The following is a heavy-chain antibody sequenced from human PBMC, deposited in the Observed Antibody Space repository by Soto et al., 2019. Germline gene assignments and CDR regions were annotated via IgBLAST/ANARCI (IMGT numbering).Heavy chain of an antibody. Sequence: EVQLLESGGGLVQPGGSLRLSCAASGFTFSSYAMRWVRQAPVKGLEWVSAISGSGDSTYYADSVKGRFTISRDNSHNTLYLQMNSLRAEDTAVYYCARRGSGSYYDYWGQGTLVTVSS. J-gene: IGHJ4*02. CDR1: GFTFSSYA. V-gene: IGHV3-23*01. D-gene: IGHD1-26*01. CDR2: ISGSGDST. CDR3: ARRGSGSYYDY.